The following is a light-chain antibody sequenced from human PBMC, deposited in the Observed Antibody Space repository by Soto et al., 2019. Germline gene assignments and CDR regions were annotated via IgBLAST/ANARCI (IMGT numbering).Light chain of an antibody. J-gene: IGKJ1*01. CDR1: QSVLYSSKNKNY. CDR3: QQYYSVPPT. CDR2: WAS. Sequence: DIVMTQSPDSLAVSLGERATINCKSSQSVLYSSKNKNYLAWYQQKPGQPPKLLIYWASTRESGVPDRFSGGGPGTDFTLTISSLQAEDVAVYYCQQYYSVPPTFGQGTRVEIK. V-gene: IGKV4-1*01.